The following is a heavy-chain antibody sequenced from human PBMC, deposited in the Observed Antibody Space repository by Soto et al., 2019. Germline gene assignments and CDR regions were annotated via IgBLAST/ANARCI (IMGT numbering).Heavy chain of an antibody. CDR1: GGSFSGYY. D-gene: IGHD6-6*01. CDR3: ARVGSSIAVRPSDY. Sequence: PSETLSLTCAVFGGSFSGYYWSWIRQPPGKGRKWIGEINHSGSTNYNPSLKSPVTISVVTSKNQFSLKLSSVTAADTSVYYCARVGSSIAVRPSDYWGQGTLVTVSS. V-gene: IGHV4-34*01. J-gene: IGHJ4*02. CDR2: INHSGST.